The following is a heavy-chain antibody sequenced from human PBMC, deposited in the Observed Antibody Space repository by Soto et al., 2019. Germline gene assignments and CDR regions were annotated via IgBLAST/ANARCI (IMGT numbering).Heavy chain of an antibody. D-gene: IGHD6-13*01. CDR3: ARGRAVIAEAGAPHFDY. CDR1: GYTFTGYY. J-gene: IGHJ4*02. Sequence: ASVKVSCKASGYTFTGYYMHWVRQAPGQGLEWMGWINPNSGGTNYAQKFQGRVTMTRDTSISTAYMELSRLRSDDTAVYYCARGRAVIAEAGAPHFDYWGQGTLVTVSS. V-gene: IGHV1-2*02. CDR2: INPNSGGT.